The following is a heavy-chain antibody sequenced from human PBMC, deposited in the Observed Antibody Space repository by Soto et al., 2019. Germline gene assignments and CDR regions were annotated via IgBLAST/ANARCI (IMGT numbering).Heavy chain of an antibody. Sequence: QVQLVQSGAEVKKPGASVKVSCKASGYTLTKLSIHWVRQAPGKGLEWMGGIDPDDGETNYAQKFQGRVTMTEDTTTGTAYIELRRLRSQDSAVYYWATSDVDVWGQGTPVPLSS. J-gene: IGHJ6*02. CDR1: GYTLTKLS. V-gene: IGHV1-24*01. CDR3: ATSDVDV. CDR2: IDPDDGET.